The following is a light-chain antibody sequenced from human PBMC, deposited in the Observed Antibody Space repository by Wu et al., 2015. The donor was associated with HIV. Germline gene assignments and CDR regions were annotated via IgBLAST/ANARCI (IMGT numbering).Light chain of an antibody. CDR1: QSVNSN. Sequence: EIVMTQFPATLSVSPGERATLSCRASQSVNSNLAWYQQKPGQTPRLLIYGASTRAAGIPARVSGSGSGTEFTLTISNFQSEDVALYFCQHYANWPPGLTFGGGTQVEIK. CDR3: QHYANWPPGLT. J-gene: IGKJ4*01. CDR2: GAS. V-gene: IGKV3D-15*01.